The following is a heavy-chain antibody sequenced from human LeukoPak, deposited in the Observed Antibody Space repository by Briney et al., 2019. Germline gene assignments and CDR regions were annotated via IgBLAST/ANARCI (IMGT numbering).Heavy chain of an antibody. CDR1: GFTFSSYD. D-gene: IGHD1-7*01. V-gene: IGHV3-30*02. CDR3: AKRRGLELTYYYHMDV. Sequence: QPGGSLRLSCAASGFTFSSYDIHWVRQAPGKGLEWVAFIRYDGSNKYYADSVRGRFTISRDNSKNTLYLQMNSLRADDTAVYYYAKRRGLELTYYYHMDVWGKGTTVTVSS. CDR2: IRYDGSNK. J-gene: IGHJ6*03.